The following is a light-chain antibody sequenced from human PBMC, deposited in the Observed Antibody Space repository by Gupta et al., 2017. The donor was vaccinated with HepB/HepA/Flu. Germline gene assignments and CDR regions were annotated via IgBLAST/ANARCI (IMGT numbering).Light chain of an antibody. Sequence: DIQMTQSPSSLSASVGDRVTITCRASQSISSYLNWYQQKPGKAPKLLIYAASSLQSWVPSRFSGSGSETDFTLTISSLQPEDFVSYYCQQSYSNLSLTFGRGSKVEIK. CDR1: QSISSY. CDR2: AAS. J-gene: IGKJ4*01. CDR3: QQSYSNLSLT. V-gene: IGKV1-39*01.